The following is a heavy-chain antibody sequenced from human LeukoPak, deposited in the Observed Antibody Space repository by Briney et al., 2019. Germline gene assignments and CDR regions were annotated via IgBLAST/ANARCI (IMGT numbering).Heavy chain of an antibody. J-gene: IGHJ5*02. CDR1: GGTFSSYA. D-gene: IGHD1-1*01. CDR3: ARGATYKNWFDP. CDR2: IIPIFGTA. Sequence: SVKASCKASGGTFSSYAISWVRQAPGQGLEWMGGIIPIFGTANYAQKFQGRVTIIADESTSTAYMELSSLRSEDTAVYYCARGATYKNWFDPWGQGTLVTVSS. V-gene: IGHV1-69*13.